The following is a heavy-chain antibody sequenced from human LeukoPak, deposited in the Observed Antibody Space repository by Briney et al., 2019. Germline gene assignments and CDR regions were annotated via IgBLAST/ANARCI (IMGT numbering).Heavy chain of an antibody. CDR1: GGSISSYY. CDR2: IYYSGTT. J-gene: IGHJ3*02. V-gene: IGHV4-59*01. CDR3: ARGALSLPDAFDI. Sequence: SETLSLTCTVSGGSISSYYWSWTRQPPGKGLEWIGYIYYSGTTNYNPSLKSRVTISVDTSKNQFSLKLSSVTAADTAVYYCARGALSLPDAFDIWGQGTMVTVSS. D-gene: IGHD1-26*01.